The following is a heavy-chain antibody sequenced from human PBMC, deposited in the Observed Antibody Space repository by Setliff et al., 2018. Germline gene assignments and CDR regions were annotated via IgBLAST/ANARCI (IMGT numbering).Heavy chain of an antibody. CDR2: IYTSGST. CDR1: GGSISNYY. D-gene: IGHD1-26*01. Sequence: PSETLSLTCTVSGGSISNYYWSWIRQPAGKGLEWIGRIYTSGSTNYNPSLKSRVTMSVDTSKNQFSLKLSSVTAADTAVYFCARKGISALSGAFDMWGQGTMVTVSS. V-gene: IGHV4-4*07. J-gene: IGHJ3*02. CDR3: ARKGISALSGAFDM.